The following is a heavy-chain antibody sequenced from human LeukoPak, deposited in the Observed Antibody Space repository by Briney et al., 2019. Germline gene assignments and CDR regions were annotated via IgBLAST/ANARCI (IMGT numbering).Heavy chain of an antibody. D-gene: IGHD7-27*01. CDR2: IYHSGST. CDR1: GYSISSGCY. Sequence: PSETLSLTCAVSGYSISSGCYWGWIRQPPGKGLEWIGSIYHSGSTYYNPSLKSRVTISVDTSKNQFSLKLSSVTAADTAVYYCARLGQLGTHYYYYYMDVWGKGTTVTVSS. CDR3: ARLGQLGTHYYYYYMDV. J-gene: IGHJ6*03. V-gene: IGHV4-38-2*01.